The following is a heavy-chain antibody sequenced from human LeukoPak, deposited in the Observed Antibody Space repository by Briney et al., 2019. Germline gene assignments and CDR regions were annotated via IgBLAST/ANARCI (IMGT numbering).Heavy chain of an antibody. CDR3: ARDPSSSFHWFDP. V-gene: IGHV1-69*05. D-gene: IGHD6-6*01. Sequence: GASVKVSCKASGGTFSSYAISWVRQAPGQGLEWMGGIIPIFGTANYAQKFQGRVTITTDESTGTAYMELSSLRSEDTAVYYCARDPSSSFHWFDPWGQGTLVTVSS. J-gene: IGHJ5*02. CDR2: IIPIFGTA. CDR1: GGTFSSYA.